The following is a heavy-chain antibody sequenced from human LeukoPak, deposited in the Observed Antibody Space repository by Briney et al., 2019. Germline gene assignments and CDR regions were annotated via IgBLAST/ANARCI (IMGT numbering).Heavy chain of an antibody. D-gene: IGHD3-16*01. CDR1: GYSISRGYP. J-gene: IGHJ3*01. CDR3: ARFDHVWETHGMDAFDL. CDR2: IYHSEST. V-gene: IGHV4-38-2*01. Sequence: SETLSLTCAVSGYSISRGYPWGWIRQPPGKGLEWIGNIYHSESTHYNPSLKSRVTISPDTSKNQFSLKLSSVTAADTAVYYCARFDHVWETHGMDAFDLWGQGTMVTVSS.